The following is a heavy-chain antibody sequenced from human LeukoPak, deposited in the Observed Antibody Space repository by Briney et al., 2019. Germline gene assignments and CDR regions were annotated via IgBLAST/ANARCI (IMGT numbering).Heavy chain of an antibody. CDR2: IYYSGST. CDR3: AREGRRDGSSYGMDV. V-gene: IGHV4-61*01. CDR1: GGFISRNSFY. Sequence: PSETLSLTCTVSGGFISRNSFYWGWIRQPPGKGLEWIGYIYYSGSTNYNPSLKSRVTISVDTSKNQFSLKLSSVTAADTAVYYCAREGRRDGSSYGMDVWGQGTTVTVSS. J-gene: IGHJ6*02. D-gene: IGHD5-24*01.